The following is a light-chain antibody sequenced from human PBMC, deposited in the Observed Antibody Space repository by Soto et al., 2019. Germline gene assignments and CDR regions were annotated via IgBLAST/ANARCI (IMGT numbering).Light chain of an antibody. J-gene: IGKJ2*01. CDR3: HQYGTSPYT. V-gene: IGKV3-15*01. Sequence: DIVMTQSPLTLSVSPGESATLSCRASERVSTNLAWYQQTPGQAPRLLIYSASRRPTDIPVRFSGSGSGAEFTLTISSLQSEDFAVYYCHQYGTSPYTFGQGTKLEIK. CDR2: SAS. CDR1: ERVSTN.